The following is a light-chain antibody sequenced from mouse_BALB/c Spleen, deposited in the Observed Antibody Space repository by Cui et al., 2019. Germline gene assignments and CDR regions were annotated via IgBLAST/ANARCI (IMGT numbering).Light chain of an antibody. J-gene: IGKJ1*01. CDR3: QQYSKLPPT. Sequence: DIQLTQTTSSLSASLGDRVTTSSCASQAISKSLNWYQQKQDGTVKLLIYYTSRLHSGVPSGFSGSGSGTDYSLTISNLEPEDIATYYCQQYSKLPPTFGGGTKLEIK. V-gene: IGKV10-94*01. CDR2: YTS. CDR1: QAISKS.